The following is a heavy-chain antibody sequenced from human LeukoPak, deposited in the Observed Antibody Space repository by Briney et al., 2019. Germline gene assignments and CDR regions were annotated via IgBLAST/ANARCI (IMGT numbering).Heavy chain of an antibody. Sequence: SQTLSLTCTVSGGSISSGSYYWSWIRQPAGKGLEWIGRIYTSGSTNYNPSLKSRVTISVDTSKNQFSLKLSSVTAADTAVYYCARGPLIAAASHWWFDPWGQGTLVTVSS. D-gene: IGHD6-13*01. V-gene: IGHV4-61*02. J-gene: IGHJ5*02. CDR2: IYTSGST. CDR3: ARGPLIAAASHWWFDP. CDR1: GGSISSGSYY.